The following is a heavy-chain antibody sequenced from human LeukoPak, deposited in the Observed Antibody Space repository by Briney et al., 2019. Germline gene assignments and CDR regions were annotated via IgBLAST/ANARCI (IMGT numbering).Heavy chain of an antibody. CDR1: GYTFTGYC. D-gene: IGHD6-13*01. CDR2: INPNSGGT. CDR3: ARDLAAAGSSYYYYYGMDV. V-gene: IGHV1-2*04. J-gene: IGHJ6*02. Sequence: GASVKVSCKASGYTFTGYCTHWVRQAPGQGLEWMGWINPNSGGTNYAQKFQGWVTMTRDTSISTAYMELSRLRSDDTAVYYCARDLAAAGSSYYYYYGMDVWGQGTTVTVSS.